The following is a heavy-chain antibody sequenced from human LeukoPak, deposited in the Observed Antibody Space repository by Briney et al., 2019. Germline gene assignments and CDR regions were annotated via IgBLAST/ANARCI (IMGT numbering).Heavy chain of an antibody. V-gene: IGHV3-11*04. CDR2: ISSSSGTTT. CDR1: GFTFSDYR. Sequence: GGSLRLSCAASGFTFSDYRMSWIRQAPGKGLEWVSYISSSSGTTTHYADSVKGRFTISRDNAKNSLHLQMNSLRAEDTAVYYCARVRGSYSVDYWGQGTLVTVSS. D-gene: IGHD1-26*01. CDR3: ARVRGSYSVDY. J-gene: IGHJ4*02.